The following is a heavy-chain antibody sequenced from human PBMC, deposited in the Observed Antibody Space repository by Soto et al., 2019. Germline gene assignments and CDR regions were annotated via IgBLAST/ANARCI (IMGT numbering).Heavy chain of an antibody. V-gene: IGHV3-23*01. Sequence: GGSLRLSCGASGFTFSSYAMSWVRQAPGKGLEWVSRLSGSGATTKYADSVEGRFTISRDNSKNTLYLQMDSLSAEDTAIYYCAKARCSDTDCYFPDTWGQGTLVTVSS. J-gene: IGHJ5*02. CDR3: AKARCSDTDCYFPDT. CDR1: GFTFSSYA. CDR2: LSGSGATT. D-gene: IGHD2-2*01.